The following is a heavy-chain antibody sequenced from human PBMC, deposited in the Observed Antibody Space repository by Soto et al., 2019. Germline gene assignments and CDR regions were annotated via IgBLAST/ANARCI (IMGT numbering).Heavy chain of an antibody. CDR2: TSHSGIT. D-gene: IGHD7-27*01. J-gene: IGHJ3*02. CDR1: GGPITSENW. V-gene: IGHV4-4*02. CDR3: AKDHTGADALAI. Sequence: SVTLSLTCVVSGGPITSENWWNLARQAPGKGLEWVGETSHSGITNYNPSLKSRATISVDLSRNQFSLKLDSVTAADTAVYHCAKDHTGADALAIWGQGIMVTVSS.